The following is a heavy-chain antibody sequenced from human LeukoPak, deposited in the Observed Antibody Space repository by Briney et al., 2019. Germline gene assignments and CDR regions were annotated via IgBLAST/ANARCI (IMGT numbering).Heavy chain of an antibody. V-gene: IGHV1-2*02. D-gene: IGHD2-2*01. CDR3: ASSVVYCSSTSCYFN. J-gene: IGHJ4*02. CDR2: INPNSGGT. Sequence: ASVKVSCKASGYTFTGYFMHWVRQAPGQGLEWMGWINPNSGGTNYAQKFQGRVTMTRDTSISTAYMELSRLRSDDTAVYYCASSVVYCSSTSCYFNWGQGTLVTVSS. CDR1: GYTFTGYF.